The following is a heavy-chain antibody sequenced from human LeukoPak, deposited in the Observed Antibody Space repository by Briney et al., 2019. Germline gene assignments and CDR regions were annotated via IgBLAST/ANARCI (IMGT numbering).Heavy chain of an antibody. CDR2: ISSSSSTI. CDR3: AREAQDIVVVPAARPNWFDP. Sequence: PGGSLRLSCAASGFTFSSYAMSWVRQAPGKGLEWVSYISSSSSTIYYADSVKGRFTISRDNAKNSLYLQMNSLRAEDTAVYYCAREAQDIVVVPAARPNWFDPWGQGTLVTVSS. D-gene: IGHD2-2*01. V-gene: IGHV3-48*01. CDR1: GFTFSSYA. J-gene: IGHJ5*02.